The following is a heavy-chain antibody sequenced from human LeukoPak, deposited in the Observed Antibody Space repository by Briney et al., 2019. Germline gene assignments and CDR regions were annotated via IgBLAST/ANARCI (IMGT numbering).Heavy chain of an antibody. CDR2: VNPNSGNT. CDR3: ARVTYYHILTGSYSGGDFDH. V-gene: IGHV1-8*01. D-gene: IGHD3-9*01. Sequence: ASVKVSCKASGYTFTSYDINWVRQATGQGHEWMGWVNPNSGNTGYAQKFQGRVTMTRDTSISTAYMELSSLSSEDTAVYYCARVTYYHILTGSYSGGDFDHWGQGTLVTVSS. CDR1: GYTFTSYD. J-gene: IGHJ4*02.